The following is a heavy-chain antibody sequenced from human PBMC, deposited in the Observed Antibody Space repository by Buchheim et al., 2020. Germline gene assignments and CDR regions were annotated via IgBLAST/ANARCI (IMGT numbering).Heavy chain of an antibody. J-gene: IGHJ5*02. CDR2: IGGSGDKT. Sequence: EVQLLASGGGLVQPGGSLRLSCAASGFTSGSYAMAWVRQAPGQGLEWVASIGGSGDKTYYRDSVKGRFTISRDSSKNTLYLQMNSLGVEDTDLYFCAKGRGLDRGGQGT. CDR1: GFTSGSYA. V-gene: IGHV3-23*01. CDR3: AKGRGLDR.